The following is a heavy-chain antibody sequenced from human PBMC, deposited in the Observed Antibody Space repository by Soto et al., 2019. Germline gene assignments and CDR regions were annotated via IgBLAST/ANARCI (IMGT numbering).Heavy chain of an antibody. CDR1: GGSLSSGDYY. D-gene: IGHD1-1*01. CDR2: IYYSGRT. V-gene: IGHV4-30-4*01. Sequence: QVQLQESGPGLVKPSQTLSLTCTVSGGSLSSGDYYWSWIRQPPWKGLEWIGYIYYSGRTYYNPSLKSRVTISVDTSKNQFALKLSSVTAADTAVYYCVLWNGSIDAFDIWGQGTMVTVSS. J-gene: IGHJ3*02. CDR3: VLWNGSIDAFDI.